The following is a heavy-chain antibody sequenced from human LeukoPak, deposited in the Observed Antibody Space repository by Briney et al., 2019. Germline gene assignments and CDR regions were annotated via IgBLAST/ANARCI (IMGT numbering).Heavy chain of an antibody. Sequence: GGSLRLSCAASGFTFSSYDMTWVRQAPGRGLEWVSSIRPSGDNTYYGDSVKGRFTISRDNAKNSLYLQMNSLRAEDTAVYYCARDLRSSGYYAFDYRGQGTLVTVSS. J-gene: IGHJ4*02. CDR1: GFTFSSYD. D-gene: IGHD3-22*01. V-gene: IGHV3-21*01. CDR3: ARDLRSSGYYAFDY. CDR2: IRPSGDNT.